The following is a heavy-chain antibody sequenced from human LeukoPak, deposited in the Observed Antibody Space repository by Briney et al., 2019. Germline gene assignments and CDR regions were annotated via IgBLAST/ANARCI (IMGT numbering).Heavy chain of an antibody. Sequence: SETLSLTCTVSGGSISSYYWSWIRQPAGKGLEWIGRIYTSGSTNYNPSLKSRVTMSVDTSKNQFSLKLSSVTAADTAVYYCARDHYDILTGYYDASGDWFDPWGQGTLVTVSS. CDR1: GGSISSYY. CDR2: IYTSGST. D-gene: IGHD3-9*01. CDR3: ARDHYDILTGYYDASGDWFDP. J-gene: IGHJ5*02. V-gene: IGHV4-4*07.